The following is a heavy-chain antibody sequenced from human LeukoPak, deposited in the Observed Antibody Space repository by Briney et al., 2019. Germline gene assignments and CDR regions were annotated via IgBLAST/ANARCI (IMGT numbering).Heavy chain of an antibody. CDR2: IRYDGSTK. V-gene: IGHV3-30*02. J-gene: IGHJ6*03. Sequence: GGSLRLSCAASGFTFSSYGMSWVRQAPGKGLEWVAFIRYDGSTKYYADSVKGRFTISRDNSKNTLYLQMSSLRAEDTAVYYCAKGYGSEHSYYYYYMDVWGKGTTVTISS. CDR3: AKGYGSEHSYYYYYMDV. D-gene: IGHD3-10*01. CDR1: GFTFSSYG.